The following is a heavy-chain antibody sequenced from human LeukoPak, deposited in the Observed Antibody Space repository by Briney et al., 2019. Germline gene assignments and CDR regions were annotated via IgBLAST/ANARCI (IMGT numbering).Heavy chain of an antibody. Sequence: GGSLRLSCAASGFTFSSYAMHWVRQAPGKGLEYVSAISSNGGSTYYANSVKGRFTISRDNSKNTLYLQMGSLRAEDMAVYYCAGDRLHCSGGSCYYYYGMDVWGQGTTVTVSS. CDR1: GFTFSSYA. D-gene: IGHD2-15*01. J-gene: IGHJ6*02. CDR3: AGDRLHCSGGSCYYYYGMDV. V-gene: IGHV3-64*01. CDR2: ISSNGGST.